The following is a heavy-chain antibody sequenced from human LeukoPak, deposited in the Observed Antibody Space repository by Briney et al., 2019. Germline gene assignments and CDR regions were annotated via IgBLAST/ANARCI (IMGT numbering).Heavy chain of an antibody. V-gene: IGHV4-4*07. CDR3: ARVAWRPSLYCSSTSCSGGGYFDY. D-gene: IGHD2-2*01. Sequence: SETLSLTCTVSGGSISSYYWSWIRQPAGKGLEWIGRIYTSGSTNYNPSLKSRVTMSVDTSKYQFSLKLSSVTAADTAMYYCARVAWRPSLYCSSTSCSGGGYFDYWGQGTLVTVSS. J-gene: IGHJ4*02. CDR2: IYTSGST. CDR1: GGSISSYY.